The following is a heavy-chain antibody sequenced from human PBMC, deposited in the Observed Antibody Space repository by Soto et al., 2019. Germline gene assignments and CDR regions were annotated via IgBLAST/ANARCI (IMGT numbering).Heavy chain of an antibody. CDR1: GGTFSSYA. D-gene: IGHD4-17*01. Sequence: SVKVSFKASGGTFSSYATSWVRQAPGQGLEWMGGIIPIFGTANYAQKFQGRVTITADESTSTAYMELSSLRSEDTAVYYCARGGMTTVVTPITHYFDYWGQGTLVTVSS. J-gene: IGHJ4*02. CDR2: IIPIFGTA. V-gene: IGHV1-69*13. CDR3: ARGGMTTVVTPITHYFDY.